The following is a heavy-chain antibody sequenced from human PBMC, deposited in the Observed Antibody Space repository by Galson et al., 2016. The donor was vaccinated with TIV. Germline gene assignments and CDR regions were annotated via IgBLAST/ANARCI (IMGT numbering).Heavy chain of an antibody. CDR1: GFIFSSYA. Sequence: LRLSCAASGFIFSSYAMHWVRQGPGKGLEWVAVISYDGSNKFYADSVKGRFTFSRDNSKNTLYLEMNSLRVEDTAVYYCARDKGSYGYFDYWGQGTLVTVSS. CDR2: ISYDGSNK. CDR3: ARDKGSYGYFDY. J-gene: IGHJ4*02. V-gene: IGHV3-30*01. D-gene: IGHD5-18*01.